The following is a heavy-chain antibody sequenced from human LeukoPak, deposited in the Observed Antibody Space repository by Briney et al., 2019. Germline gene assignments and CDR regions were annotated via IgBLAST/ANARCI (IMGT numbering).Heavy chain of an antibody. CDR2: IKPDGSGT. J-gene: IGHJ4*02. Sequence: GGSLRLSCAASGFTFSNYWRHWVRQAPGKGLVWVSRIKPDGSGTIYADSVKGRFTISRDNAKNTLYLQMNSLRAEDTAVYYCARETSITGSYYSDYWGQGTLVTVSS. V-gene: IGHV3-74*01. CDR3: ARETSITGSYYSDY. D-gene: IGHD6-6*01. CDR1: GFTFSNYW.